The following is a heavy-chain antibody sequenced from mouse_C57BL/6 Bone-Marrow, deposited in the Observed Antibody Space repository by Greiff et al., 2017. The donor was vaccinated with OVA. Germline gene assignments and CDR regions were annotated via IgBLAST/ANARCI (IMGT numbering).Heavy chain of an antibody. CDR1: GYSFTGYY. D-gene: IGHD3-3*01. V-gene: IGHV1-31*01. CDR3: ARGTGFDY. Sequence: VQLQQSGPELVKPGASVKISCKASGYSFTGYYMHWVKQSPGNILDWIGYIYPYSGVSSYNQKFKGKATLTVDKASSTAYMELRSLTSEDSAVYYCARGTGFDYGGQGTTLTVSS. J-gene: IGHJ2*01. CDR2: IYPYSGVS.